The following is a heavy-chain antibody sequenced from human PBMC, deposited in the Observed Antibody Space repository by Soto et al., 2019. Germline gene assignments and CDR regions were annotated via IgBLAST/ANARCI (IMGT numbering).Heavy chain of an antibody. V-gene: IGHV3-53*01. CDR1: GVIGSTSF. Sequence: PGGTLELCCAASGVIGSTSFIMYVRQAPGKGLEWVSLIYTDERTFYGDSVKGRFTISRDNSKNTVFLQMNSLRAEDTAVYYCAIVIVPSPQQSIDFSGPGTMVTGSS. D-gene: IGHD6-13*01. CDR3: AIVIVPSPQQSIDF. CDR2: IYTDERT. J-gene: IGHJ6*02.